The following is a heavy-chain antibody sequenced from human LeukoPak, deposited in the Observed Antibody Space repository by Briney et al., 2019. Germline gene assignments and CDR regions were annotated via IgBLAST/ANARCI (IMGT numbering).Heavy chain of an antibody. V-gene: IGHV5-51*01. CDR3: AWRKYFSPWFEP. CDR1: GYSFSTYW. Sequence: GESLKISCKGSGYSFSTYWIGWVRQMPGKGLEWMGIIYPGNSATQYTPPFQGQVTISVDKSTSTAYLQWISLKASDSAIYYCAWRKYFSPWFEPWGQGTLVTVSS. CDR2: IYPGNSAT. J-gene: IGHJ5*02. D-gene: IGHD1-14*01.